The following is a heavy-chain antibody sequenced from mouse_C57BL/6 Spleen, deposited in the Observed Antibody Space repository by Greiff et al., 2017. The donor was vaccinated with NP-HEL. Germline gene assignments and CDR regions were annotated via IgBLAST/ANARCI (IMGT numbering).Heavy chain of an antibody. CDR3: ARGGYYGSSYGFAY. CDR2: IYPGDGDT. D-gene: IGHD1-1*01. J-gene: IGHJ3*01. Sequence: QVQLQQSGAELVKPGASVKISCKASGYAFSSYWMNWVKQRPGKGLEWIGQIYPGDGDTNYNGKFKGKATLTADKSSSTAYMQLSSLTSEDSAVYFCARGGYYGSSYGFAYWGQGTLVTVSA. V-gene: IGHV1-80*01. CDR1: GYAFSSYW.